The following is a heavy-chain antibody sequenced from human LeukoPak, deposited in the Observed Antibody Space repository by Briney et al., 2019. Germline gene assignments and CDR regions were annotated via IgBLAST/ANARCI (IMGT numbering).Heavy chain of an antibody. CDR1: GFTFSNAW. Sequence: GGSLRLSCAASGFTFSNAWMSWVRQAPGKGLEWVGRIKSKTDGETTDYAAPVKGRFTTSREDSKNTMYLQMNSLKTEDTAVYYCTTDRNILDYWGQGTLVTVSS. CDR3: TTDRNILDY. J-gene: IGHJ4*02. CDR2: IKSKTDGETT. D-gene: IGHD2/OR15-2a*01. V-gene: IGHV3-15*01.